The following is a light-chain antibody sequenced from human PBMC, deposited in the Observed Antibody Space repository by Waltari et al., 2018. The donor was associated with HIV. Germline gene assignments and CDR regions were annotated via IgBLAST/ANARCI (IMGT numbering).Light chain of an antibody. CDR1: RSTIGRKT. CDR2: SNA. Sequence: QSVLTQPPSASGTPGQRVTISCSGSRSTIGRKTVNWYQQLPGTAPKLLIYSNAQRPSGVPDRFSGSKSGTSASLAISGLQSEDEAGYYCAAWDVSLNGLVFGGGTKLTVL. V-gene: IGLV1-44*01. J-gene: IGLJ2*01. CDR3: AAWDVSLNGLV.